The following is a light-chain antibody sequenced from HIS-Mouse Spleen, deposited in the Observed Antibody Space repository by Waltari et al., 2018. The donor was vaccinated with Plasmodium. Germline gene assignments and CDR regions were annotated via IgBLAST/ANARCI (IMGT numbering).Light chain of an antibody. CDR1: ALPKQY. Sequence: SYELTQPPSVSVSPGQTARITCPGEALPKQYAYWFQQKPGQAPVLVIYKDSERPSGIPERFSGSSSGTTVTLTISGVQAEDEADYYCQSADSSGTPNWVFGGGTKLTVL. CDR3: QSADSSGTPNWV. J-gene: IGLJ3*02. CDR2: KDS. V-gene: IGLV3-25*03.